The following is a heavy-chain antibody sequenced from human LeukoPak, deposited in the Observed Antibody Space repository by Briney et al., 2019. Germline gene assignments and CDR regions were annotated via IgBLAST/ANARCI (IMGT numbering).Heavy chain of an antibody. CDR2: INAGNGNT. J-gene: IGHJ4*02. D-gene: IGHD3-16*01. CDR1: GYTFTCYA. Sequence: ASVKVSCKASGYTFTCYAMHWVRQAPGQRLEWMGWINAGNGNTKYSQKFQGRVTITRDTSASTAYMELSSLRSEDTAVYYCARRGSWGEPRPFDYWGQGSLVTVSS. CDR3: ARRGSWGEPRPFDY. V-gene: IGHV1-3*01.